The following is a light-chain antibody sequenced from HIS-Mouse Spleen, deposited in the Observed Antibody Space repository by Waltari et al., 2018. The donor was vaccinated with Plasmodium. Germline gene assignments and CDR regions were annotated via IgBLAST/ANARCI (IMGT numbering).Light chain of an antibody. CDR3: YSTDSSGNHRV. J-gene: IGLJ3*02. Sequence: SYELTQPPSVSVSPGQTARITCSGDASPKKYAYWYQQKSGQDPVLVIYEDNKRPSGIPERFSGSSSGTMATLTISGAQVEDEADYYCYSTDSSGNHRVFGGGTKLTVL. V-gene: IGLV3-10*01. CDR2: EDN. CDR1: ASPKKY.